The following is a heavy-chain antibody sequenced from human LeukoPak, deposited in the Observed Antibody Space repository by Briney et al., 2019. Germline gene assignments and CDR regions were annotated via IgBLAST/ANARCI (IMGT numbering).Heavy chain of an antibody. J-gene: IGHJ5*02. Sequence: PSETLSLTCSVSGGSISSGGYSWSWIRQPPGKGLEWIGYIYHSGSTYYNPSLKSRVTISVDRSKNLFSLNLSSVTAADTAVYYCARAEGPNWFDPWGQGTLVTVSS. CDR1: GGSISSGGYS. CDR3: ARAEGPNWFDP. V-gene: IGHV4-30-2*01. CDR2: IYHSGST.